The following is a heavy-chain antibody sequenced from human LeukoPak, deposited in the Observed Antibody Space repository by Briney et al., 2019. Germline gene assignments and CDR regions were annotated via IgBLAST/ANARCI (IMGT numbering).Heavy chain of an antibody. J-gene: IGHJ4*02. CDR2: IGGAGDT. Sequence: GGSLRLSCAASGFTFSSYAMSWVRQASGKGLEWVSLIGGAGDTFYADSVKGRFILSRDNSRNTLYLQMDNLRVEDTATYYCVKDYCHGGYCPFPFFDSWGQGIVVTVSS. D-gene: IGHD2-15*01. CDR3: VKDYCHGGYCPFPFFDS. V-gene: IGHV3-23*01. CDR1: GFTFSSYA.